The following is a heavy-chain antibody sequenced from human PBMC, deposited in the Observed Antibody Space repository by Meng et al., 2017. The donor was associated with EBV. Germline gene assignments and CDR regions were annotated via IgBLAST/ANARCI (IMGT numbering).Heavy chain of an antibody. CDR2: ISAYNGNT. V-gene: IGHV1-18*01. CDR3: ARDGRLYDTPSPFDY. J-gene: IGHJ4*02. D-gene: IGHD3-22*01. CDR1: GYTFTSYG. Sequence: QVRLVQSGAEVKKPGDSVKVSCKASGYTFTSYGISWVRQAPGQGLEWMGWISAYNGNTNYAQKLQGRVTMTTDTSTSTAYMELRSLRSDDTAVYYCARDGRLYDTPSPFDYWGQGTLVTVSS.